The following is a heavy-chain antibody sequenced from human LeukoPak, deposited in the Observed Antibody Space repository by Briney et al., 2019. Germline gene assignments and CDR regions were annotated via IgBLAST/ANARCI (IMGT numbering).Heavy chain of an antibody. CDR3: ARDRGYYYDSSGYYPPGD. CDR1: GYTFTSYG. D-gene: IGHD3-22*01. J-gene: IGHJ4*02. V-gene: IGHV1-18*01. CDR2: ISAYNGNT. Sequence: ASVKVSCKASGYTFTSYGISWVRQAPGQGLEWMGWISAYNGNTNYAQKLQGRVTMTTDTSTSTAYMELRSLSSDDTAVYYCARDRGYYYDSSGYYPPGDWGQGTLVTVSS.